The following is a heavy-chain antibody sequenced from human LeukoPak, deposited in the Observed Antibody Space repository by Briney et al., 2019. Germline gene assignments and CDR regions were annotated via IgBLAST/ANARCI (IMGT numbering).Heavy chain of an antibody. CDR3: AGDLSGHWTYDY. V-gene: IGHV3-23*01. J-gene: IGHJ4*01. CDR2: YNGGNDGT. D-gene: IGHD1-1*01. Sequence: PGGSLRLSCAASGFTFSSFTMSWVRQAPEKGLEWLSVYNGGNDGTYYADSVKGRFSLSRDNSMNTLYLQLNSLRTEDTAMYYCAGDLSGHWTYDYWGQGTLVTVSS. CDR1: GFTFSSFT.